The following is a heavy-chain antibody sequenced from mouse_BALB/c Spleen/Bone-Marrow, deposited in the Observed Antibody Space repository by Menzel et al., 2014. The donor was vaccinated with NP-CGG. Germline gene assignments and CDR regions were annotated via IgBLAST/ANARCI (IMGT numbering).Heavy chain of an antibody. Sequence: EVHLVESGGGLVQPGGSLKLSCAASGFTFSSYTVSWVRQTPEKRLEWVAYISNGGGSTYYPDTVKGRFTISRDNAKNTLYLQMSSLKSEDTAMYYCARQLGLRWAMDYWGQGTSVTVS. CDR1: GFTFSSYT. CDR3: ARQLGLRWAMDY. CDR2: ISNGGGST. V-gene: IGHV5-12-2*01. J-gene: IGHJ4*01. D-gene: IGHD3-1*01.